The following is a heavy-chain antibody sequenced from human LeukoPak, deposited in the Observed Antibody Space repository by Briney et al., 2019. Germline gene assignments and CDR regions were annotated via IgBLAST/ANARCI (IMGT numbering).Heavy chain of an antibody. D-gene: IGHD3-9*01. J-gene: IGHJ6*02. CDR1: GYTFTSYG. Sequence: GASVKVSCKASGYTFTSYGISWVRQAPGQGLEWMGWISAYNGNTNYGQKLQGRVTMTTDTSTSTAYMELRSLRSDDTAVYYCASSTYYDILTGPYGMDVWGQGTTVTVSS. V-gene: IGHV1-18*01. CDR2: ISAYNGNT. CDR3: ASSTYYDILTGPYGMDV.